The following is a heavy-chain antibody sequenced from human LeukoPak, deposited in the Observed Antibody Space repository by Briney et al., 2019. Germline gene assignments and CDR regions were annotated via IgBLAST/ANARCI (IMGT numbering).Heavy chain of an antibody. Sequence: SETLSLTCAVYGGSFSGYYWSWIRQPPGKGLEWIGKINHSGSTNYNPSLKSRVTISVDTSKNQFSLKLGSVTAADTAVYYCARIGRGLDYWGQGTLVTVSS. V-gene: IGHV4-34*01. J-gene: IGHJ4*02. CDR1: GGSFSGYY. CDR2: INHSGST. D-gene: IGHD5-24*01. CDR3: ARIGRGLDY.